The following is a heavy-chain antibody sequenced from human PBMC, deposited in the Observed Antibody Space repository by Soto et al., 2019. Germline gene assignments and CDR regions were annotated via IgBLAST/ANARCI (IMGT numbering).Heavy chain of an antibody. CDR1: GGSINSGDYY. CDR3: ARDRYYGSGTYYNFYSGMDV. D-gene: IGHD3-10*01. CDR2: IFHSGST. Sequence: SETLSLTCTVSGGSINSGDYYWTWVRQPPGKGLEWIGNIFHSGSTYYTPSLQSRVTISLDTSKNHFSLKLSSVTPADTAVYYCARDRYYGSGTYYNFYSGMDVWGQGTTVTV. V-gene: IGHV4-30-4*01. J-gene: IGHJ6*02.